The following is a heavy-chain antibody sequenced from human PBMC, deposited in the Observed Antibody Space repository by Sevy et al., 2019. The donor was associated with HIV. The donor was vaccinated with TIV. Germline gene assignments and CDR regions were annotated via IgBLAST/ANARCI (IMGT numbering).Heavy chain of an antibody. CDR1: GFTFSSYS. D-gene: IGHD4-4*01. J-gene: IGHJ4*02. Sequence: GGSLRLSCAASGFTFSSYSMNWVRQAPGKGLEWVSYISNISRTIYYADSVRGRFTISRDNAKNSLYLQMNSLRDEDTAVHYCATLFHYSSQFDCWGQGTLVTVSS. CDR3: ATLFHYSSQFDC. CDR2: ISNISRTI. V-gene: IGHV3-48*02.